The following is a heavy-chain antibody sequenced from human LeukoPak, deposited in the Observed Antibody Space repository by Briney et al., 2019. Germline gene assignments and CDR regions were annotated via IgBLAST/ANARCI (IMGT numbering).Heavy chain of an antibody. CDR3: AKDLRGFGDCSSTSCYSYYFDY. Sequence: GGSLRLSCAASGFTFSSYAMSWVRQAPGKGLEWVSAISGSGGSTYYADSVKGRFTISRDNSKNTLYLQMNSLRAEDTAVYYCAKDLRGFGDCSSTSCYSYYFDYWGQGTLVTVSS. D-gene: IGHD2-2*01. J-gene: IGHJ4*02. V-gene: IGHV3-23*01. CDR1: GFTFSSYA. CDR2: ISGSGGST.